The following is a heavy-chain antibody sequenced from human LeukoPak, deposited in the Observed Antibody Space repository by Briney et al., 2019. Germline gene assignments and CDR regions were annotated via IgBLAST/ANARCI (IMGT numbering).Heavy chain of an antibody. V-gene: IGHV4-34*01. CDR2: INHSGST. Sequence: SSETLSPTCAVYGGSFSGYYWSWIRQPPGKGLEWIGGINHSGSTNYNPSLKSRVTISVDTSKNQFSLKLSSVTAADTAVYYCARVYSSGWYQIDYWGQGTLVTVSS. CDR1: GGSFSGYY. CDR3: ARVYSSGWYQIDY. D-gene: IGHD6-19*01. J-gene: IGHJ4*02.